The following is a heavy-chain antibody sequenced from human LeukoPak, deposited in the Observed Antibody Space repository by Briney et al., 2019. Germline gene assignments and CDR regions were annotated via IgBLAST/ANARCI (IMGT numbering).Heavy chain of an antibody. CDR2: IYYSGST. Sequence: KPSETLSLTCTVSGGSISSYYWSWIRQPPGKGLEWIGYIYYSGSTNYNPSLKSRVTISVDTSKNQFSLKLNSVTAADTAVYYCARGGEIKRDFSGSSHYFYYYGMDVWGQGTTVTVSS. CDR3: ARGGEIKRDFSGSSHYFYYYGMDV. CDR1: GGSISSYY. J-gene: IGHJ6*02. D-gene: IGHD1-26*01. V-gene: IGHV4-59*12.